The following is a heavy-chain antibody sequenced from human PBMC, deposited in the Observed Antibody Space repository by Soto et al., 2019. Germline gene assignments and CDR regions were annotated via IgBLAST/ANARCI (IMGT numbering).Heavy chain of an antibody. CDR1: GGCMSSYY. Sequence: ETLSLTCTDAGGCMSSYYWGWIRQPPGKGLEWIGYIYYSGSTNYNPSLKSRVTISVDTSKNQFSLKLSSVTAADTAVYYCAGQHDYGDYGFFFDYWGQGTLVT. CDR3: AGQHDYGDYGFFFDY. J-gene: IGHJ4*02. D-gene: IGHD4-17*01. V-gene: IGHV4-59*01. CDR2: IYYSGST.